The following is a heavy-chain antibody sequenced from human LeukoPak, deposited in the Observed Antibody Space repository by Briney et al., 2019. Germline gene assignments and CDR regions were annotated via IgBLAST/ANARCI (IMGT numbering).Heavy chain of an antibody. CDR2: ISYDGSNK. Sequence: PGGSLRLSCAASGFTFSSYAMHWVRQAPGKGLEWVAVISYDGSNKYYADSVKGRFTISRDNSKNTLYLQMNSLRAEDTAVYYCAREDRLVGATTFDYWGQGTLVTVSS. D-gene: IGHD1-26*01. CDR1: GFTFSSYA. V-gene: IGHV3-30*04. J-gene: IGHJ4*02. CDR3: AREDRLVGATTFDY.